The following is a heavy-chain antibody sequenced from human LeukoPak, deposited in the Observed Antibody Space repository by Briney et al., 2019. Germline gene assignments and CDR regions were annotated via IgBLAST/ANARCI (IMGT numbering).Heavy chain of an antibody. J-gene: IGHJ4*02. V-gene: IGHV3-73*01. CDR1: GFTFSGSA. Sequence: GGSLRLSCAASGFTFSGSAVHWVRQASGKGLEWVGHIRSEADSHATAYAASVQGRFTISRDDSNNTAYLHMNSLKIEDAAVYFCSRHLYSSAWYEENWGQGTLVIVSS. CDR2: IRSEADSHAT. D-gene: IGHD6-19*01. CDR3: SRHLYSSAWYEEN.